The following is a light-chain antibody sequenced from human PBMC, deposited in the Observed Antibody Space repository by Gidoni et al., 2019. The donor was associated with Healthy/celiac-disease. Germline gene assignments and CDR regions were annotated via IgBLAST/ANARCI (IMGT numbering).Light chain of an antibody. J-gene: IGLJ7*01. CDR1: SSDVGGYNY. V-gene: IGLV2-14*01. CDR3: CSYTSSNINV. CDR2: EVS. Sequence: QSALSQPASVSGSPGQSITISCTGTSSDVGGYNYVSWYQQHPGKTPKLMIYEVSNRPSGVSNRFSGSKSGNTASLTISGLQAEDEADYYCCSYTSSNINVFGGGTQLTVL.